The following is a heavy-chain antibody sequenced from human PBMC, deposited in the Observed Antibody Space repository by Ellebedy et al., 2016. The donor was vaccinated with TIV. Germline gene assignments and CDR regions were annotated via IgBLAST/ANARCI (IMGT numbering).Heavy chain of an antibody. CDR3: VKELTSRDVLHPMDV. CDR2: LSGTGNSI. J-gene: IGHJ6*02. D-gene: IGHD2-2*01. CDR1: GFPFNHYG. Sequence: GESLKISXAASGFPFNHYGMSWVRQAPGKGLEWVSGLSGTGNSIYYADSVKGRFTISRDNSKNTLHLQMTSLRAEDTARYYCVKELTSRDVLHPMDVWGPGTTVTVSS. V-gene: IGHV3-23*01.